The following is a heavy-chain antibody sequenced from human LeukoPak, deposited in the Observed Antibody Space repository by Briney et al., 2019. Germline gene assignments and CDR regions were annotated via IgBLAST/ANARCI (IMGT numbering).Heavy chain of an antibody. CDR3: ARVTLAGTPDYFDY. CDR2: IYYSGST. Sequence: PSETLSLTCTVSGGSISSYYWSWIRQPPGKGLEWIGYIYYSGSTYYNPSLKSRVTISVDTSKNQFSLKLSSVTAADTAVYYCARVTLAGTPDYFDYWGQGTLVTVSS. CDR1: GGSISSYY. D-gene: IGHD6-13*01. V-gene: IGHV4-59*08. J-gene: IGHJ4*02.